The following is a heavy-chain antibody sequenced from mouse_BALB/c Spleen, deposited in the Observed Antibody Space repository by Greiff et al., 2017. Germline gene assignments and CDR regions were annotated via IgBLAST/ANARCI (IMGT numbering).Heavy chain of an antibody. J-gene: IGHJ2*01. CDR2: IDPANGNT. Sequence: DVKLVESGAELVKPGASVKLSCTASGFNIKDTYMHWVKQRPEQGLEWIGRIDPANGNTKYDPKFQGKATITADTSSNTAYLQLSSLTSEDTAVYYCARSHYYYGSSFDYWGQGTTLTVSS. D-gene: IGHD1-1*01. CDR1: GFNIKDTY. CDR3: ARSHYYYGSSFDY. V-gene: IGHV14-3*02.